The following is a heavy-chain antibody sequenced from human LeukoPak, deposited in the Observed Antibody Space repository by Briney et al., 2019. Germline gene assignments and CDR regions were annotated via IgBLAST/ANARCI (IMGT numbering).Heavy chain of an antibody. D-gene: IGHD2-21*01. CDR3: ARGIYSLNWFDP. Sequence: GESLKISCQGSGYTFTNYWIAWVHQTPGKGLEWMGVIYPGDSDTRYSPSFQGQVTISADKSISIAYLQWSSLKASDTAVYYCARGIYSLNWFDPWGQGTLVTVSS. J-gene: IGHJ5*02. V-gene: IGHV5-51*07. CDR2: IYPGDSDT. CDR1: GYTFTNYW.